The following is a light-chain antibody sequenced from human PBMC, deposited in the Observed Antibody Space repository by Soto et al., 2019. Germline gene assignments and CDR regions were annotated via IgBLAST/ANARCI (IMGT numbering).Light chain of an antibody. Sequence: DIQMTQSPSTLSASVGDRVTITCRASQSISSWLAWYQQRPREAPKLLIYGASSLESGITSRFSGSGSGTEFTLTISSRQPTDFATYYCQQYATSSPTFGQGTKLEI. V-gene: IGKV1-5*01. CDR3: QQYATSSPT. J-gene: IGKJ2*01. CDR2: GAS. CDR1: QSISSW.